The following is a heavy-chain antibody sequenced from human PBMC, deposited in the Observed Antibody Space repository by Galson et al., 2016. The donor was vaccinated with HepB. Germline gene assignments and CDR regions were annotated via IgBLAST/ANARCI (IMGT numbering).Heavy chain of an antibody. Sequence: SLRLSCAVSGFTFSNYAMHWVRQAPGKGLEWVAVTDGTNKYYADSVKGRFTISRDNLKNTVHLQMDSLRAEGTALYYCATSNSYGYVHWGQGALVTVSS. V-gene: IGHV3-30-3*01. CDR3: ATSNSYGYVH. CDR2: TDGTNK. CDR1: GFTFSNYA. D-gene: IGHD5-18*01. J-gene: IGHJ4*02.